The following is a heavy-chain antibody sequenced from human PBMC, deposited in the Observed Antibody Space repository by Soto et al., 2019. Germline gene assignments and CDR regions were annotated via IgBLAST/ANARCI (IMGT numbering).Heavy chain of an antibody. CDR1: GYSFTSYW. J-gene: IGHJ4*02. CDR2: IYPGDSDT. CDR3: ARWYSSGLYYLDY. V-gene: IGHV5-51*01. Sequence: ESLKISCKGSGYSFTSYWIAWVRQMPGKGLECMGIIYPGDSDTRYSPSFQGQVTISADKSTSTAYLQWSSLKASDTAMYYCARWYSSGLYYLDYWGQGTLVTVSS. D-gene: IGHD6-19*01.